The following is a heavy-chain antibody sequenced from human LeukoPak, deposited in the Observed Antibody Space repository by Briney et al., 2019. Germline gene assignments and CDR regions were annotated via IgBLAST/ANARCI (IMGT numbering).Heavy chain of an antibody. CDR3: ARDQGWLQFDY. Sequence: GGSLRLSCAAAGFTFSSYWMSWVRQAPGKGMEWVANIKEDGSEKYYVDSGKGGFTIFRDNAKNSMYLQMNSLRAEDTAVYYCARDQGWLQFDYWGQGALATVSS. CDR1: GFTFSSYW. J-gene: IGHJ4*02. D-gene: IGHD5-24*01. CDR2: IKEDGSEK. V-gene: IGHV3-7*01.